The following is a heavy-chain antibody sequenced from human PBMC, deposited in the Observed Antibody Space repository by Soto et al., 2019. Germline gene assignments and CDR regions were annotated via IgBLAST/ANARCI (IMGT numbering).Heavy chain of an antibody. CDR1: GYTFTSYD. J-gene: IGHJ4*02. V-gene: IGHV1-3*01. Sequence: VASVKVSCKASGYTFTSYDINWVRQAPGQRLEWMGWINAGNGNTKYSQKFQGRVTITRDTSASTAYMELSSLRSEDTAVYYCARVPGRDGYIQGSYWGQGTLVTVSS. CDR2: INAGNGNT. D-gene: IGHD5-12*01. CDR3: ARVPGRDGYIQGSY.